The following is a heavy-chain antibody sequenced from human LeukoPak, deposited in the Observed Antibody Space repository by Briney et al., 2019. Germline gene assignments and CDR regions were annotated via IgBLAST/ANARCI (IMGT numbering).Heavy chain of an antibody. J-gene: IGHJ4*02. Sequence: ASVKVSCKASGYTFTIYDINWVRQATGQGLEWMGWMNPNSGNTGYAQKFQGRVTMTRNTSIRTAHMELSSLRSEDTAVYYCVSPGVYYDSSGYYPFDYWGQGTLVTVSS. CDR2: MNPNSGNT. CDR3: VSPGVYYDSSGYYPFDY. CDR1: GYTFTIYD. V-gene: IGHV1-8*01. D-gene: IGHD3-22*01.